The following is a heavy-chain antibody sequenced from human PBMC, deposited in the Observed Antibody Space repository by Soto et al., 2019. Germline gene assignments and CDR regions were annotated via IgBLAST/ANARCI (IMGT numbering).Heavy chain of an antibody. V-gene: IGHV4-31*03. Sequence: SETLSLTCTVSGGSISSGGYYWSWIRQHPGKGLEWIGYIYYSGSTYYNPSLKSRVTISVDTSKNQFSLKLSTVTAADTAVYYGARGREGGLPRGGNWFDPWGQGTLVTVSS. D-gene: IGHD3-16*01. J-gene: IGHJ5*02. CDR3: ARGREGGLPRGGNWFDP. CDR2: IYYSGST. CDR1: GGSISSGGYY.